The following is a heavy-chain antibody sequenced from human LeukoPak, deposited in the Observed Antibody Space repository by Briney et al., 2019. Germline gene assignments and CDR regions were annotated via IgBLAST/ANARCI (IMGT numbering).Heavy chain of an antibody. CDR3: AKTNLGYCSSTSCYGNDY. Sequence: PGGSLRLSCAASGFTFSSYGMHWVRQAPGKGLEWVAVISYDGSNKYYADSVKGRFTISRDNSKNTLYLQMNSPRAEDTAVYYCAKTNLGYCSSTSCYGNDYWGQGTLVTVSS. CDR2: ISYDGSNK. V-gene: IGHV3-30*18. J-gene: IGHJ4*02. CDR1: GFTFSSYG. D-gene: IGHD2-2*01.